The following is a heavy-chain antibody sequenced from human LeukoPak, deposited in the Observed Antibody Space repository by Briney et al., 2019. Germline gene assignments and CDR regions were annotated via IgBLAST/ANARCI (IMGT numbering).Heavy chain of an antibody. CDR3: ARQTTGYAFDI. CDR1: GGSFSGYY. CDR2: INHSGST. J-gene: IGHJ3*02. D-gene: IGHD4-17*01. V-gene: IGHV4-34*01. Sequence: PSETLSLTCAVYGGSFSGYYWSWIRQPPGKGLEWIGEINHSGSTNYNPSLKSRVTISVDTSKNQFSLKLSSVTAADTAVYYCARQTTGYAFDIWGQGTMVTVSS.